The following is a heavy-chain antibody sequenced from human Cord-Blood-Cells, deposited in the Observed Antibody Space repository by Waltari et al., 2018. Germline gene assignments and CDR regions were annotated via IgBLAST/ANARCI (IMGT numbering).Heavy chain of an antibody. Sequence: EVQLLESGGGLVQPGGSLRLSCAASGFTLSSYAMSWVRRAPGRVLEWVAAISGSGGRTYYADSVKGRFTISRDNSKNALYLQMNSLRAEDTAVYYCAKVSSWGSGAFDIWGQGTMVTVSS. V-gene: IGHV3-23*01. J-gene: IGHJ3*02. CDR3: AKVSSWGSGAFDI. CDR2: ISGSGGRT. CDR1: GFTLSSYA. D-gene: IGHD6-6*01.